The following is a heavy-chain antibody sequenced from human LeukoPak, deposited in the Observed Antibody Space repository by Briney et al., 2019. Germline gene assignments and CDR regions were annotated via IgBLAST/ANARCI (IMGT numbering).Heavy chain of an antibody. CDR3: ARHGAARPYYYYGMDV. J-gene: IGHJ6*02. V-gene: IGHV4-59*08. CDR2: IYYSGST. CDR1: GGSISSYY. Sequence: PSGTLSLTCTVSGGSISSYYWSWIREPPGKGLEWIGYIYYSGSTNYNPSLKSRVTISVDTSKNQFSLKLSSVTAADTAVYYCARHGAARPYYYYGMDVWGQGTTVTVSS. D-gene: IGHD6-6*01.